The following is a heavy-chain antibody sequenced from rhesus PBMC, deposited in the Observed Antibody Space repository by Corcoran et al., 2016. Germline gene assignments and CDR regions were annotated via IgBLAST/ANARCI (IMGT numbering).Heavy chain of an antibody. Sequence: QVTLKESGPALVKPTQTLTLTCTFSGFSLTTSGMGVGWILQPPAKALGWLALIYWDDAKRYSTSLKSRLTISKDTSKNQVVLTMTNMDPMDTATYYCAQRMWIQWVQFDYWGQGVLVTVSS. D-gene: IGHD5-30*01. CDR3: AQRMWIQWVQFDY. V-gene: IGHV2-152*01. CDR2: IYWDDAK. CDR1: GFSLTTSGMG. J-gene: IGHJ4*01.